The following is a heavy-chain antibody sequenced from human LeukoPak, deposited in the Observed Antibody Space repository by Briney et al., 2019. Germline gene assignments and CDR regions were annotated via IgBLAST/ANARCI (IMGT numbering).Heavy chain of an antibody. Sequence: GESLKISCKDSGYSFTSYWIGWVRHMPGKGLEWMGIIYPGDSDTRYSPSFQGQVTISADRSITTAYLQWGSLKASDTAICYCAIAADGTGYFGYWGQETLVTVSS. J-gene: IGHJ4*02. V-gene: IGHV5-51*01. CDR3: AIAADGTGYFGY. CDR1: GYSFTSYW. D-gene: IGHD6-13*01. CDR2: IYPGDSDT.